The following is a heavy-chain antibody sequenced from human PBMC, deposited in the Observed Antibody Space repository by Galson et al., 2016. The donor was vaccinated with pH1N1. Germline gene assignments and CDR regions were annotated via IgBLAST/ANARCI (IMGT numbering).Heavy chain of an antibody. J-gene: IGHJ4*02. CDR1: GGSVSSFF. CDR2: VYHSGST. D-gene: IGHD6-19*01. Sequence: SETLSLTCTISGGSVSSFFWSWVRQPPGKGLEWIGYVYHSGSTDYNPSLKSRVTISVDTFNNQLSLRLTSVTAADTAVYFCAKVTTGWPRMDYWGQGVLVTVSS. V-gene: IGHV4-59*02. CDR3: AKVTTGWPRMDY.